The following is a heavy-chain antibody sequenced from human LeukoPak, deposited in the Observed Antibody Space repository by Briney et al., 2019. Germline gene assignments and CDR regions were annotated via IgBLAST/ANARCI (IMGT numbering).Heavy chain of an antibody. CDR1: GFTFSSYS. J-gene: IGHJ4*02. V-gene: IGHV3-7*03. D-gene: IGHD3-22*01. CDR2: IKQDGSEK. Sequence: GGSLRLSCAASGFTFSSYSMSWVRQAPGKGLEWVANIKQDGSEKNYVGSVKGRFTIARDNAKNSLYLQMNSLRSDDTAVYYCARAYDSSGYYRVWGQGTLVTVSS. CDR3: ARAYDSSGYYRV.